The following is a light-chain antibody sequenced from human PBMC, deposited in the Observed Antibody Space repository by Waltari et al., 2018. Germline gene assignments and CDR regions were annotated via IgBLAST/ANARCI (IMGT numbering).Light chain of an antibody. J-gene: IGKJ3*01. Sequence: DIQLPQSPSSLSASVGDRVTITCQASQDISNYLNWYQQKPGKAPKLLIYDASNLETGVPSRFSGSGSGTDFTFTISSLQPEDIATYYCQQYDNLPRFGPGTKVDIK. CDR3: QQYDNLPR. CDR2: DAS. V-gene: IGKV1-33*01. CDR1: QDISNY.